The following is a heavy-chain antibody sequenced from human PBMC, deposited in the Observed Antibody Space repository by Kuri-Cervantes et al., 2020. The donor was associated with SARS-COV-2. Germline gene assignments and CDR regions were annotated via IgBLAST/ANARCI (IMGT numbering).Heavy chain of an antibody. V-gene: IGHV3-30*18. CDR1: GFNFSRTD. CDR2: ISHVGKNK. CDR3: AKDRVGVQDF. J-gene: IGHJ4*02. Sequence: GRSLRLACAASGFNFSRTDMHWVRQAPGKGLEWVAVISHVGKNKKCVASGKGRFTISRDNSQNTLYLHMKSLRSEDTAMYYCAKDRVGVQDFWGQGTLVTVSS. D-gene: IGHD2-21*01.